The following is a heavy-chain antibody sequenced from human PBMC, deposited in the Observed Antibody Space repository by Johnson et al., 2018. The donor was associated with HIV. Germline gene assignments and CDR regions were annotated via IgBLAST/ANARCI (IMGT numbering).Heavy chain of an antibody. CDR3: ARDSEDSSGFGAFDI. J-gene: IGHJ3*02. CDR1: GFTFSSYG. D-gene: IGHD6-19*01. CDR2: ISTNGGST. V-gene: IGHV3-64*01. Sequence: VQLVESGGGLVQSGGSLRLSCAGSGFTFSSYGMHWVRQAPGKGLEYVSGISTNGGSTYYANSVKGSFTISRDNSKNTLYLQMGSLRAEDMAVYYCARDSEDSSGFGAFDIWGQGTMVTVSS.